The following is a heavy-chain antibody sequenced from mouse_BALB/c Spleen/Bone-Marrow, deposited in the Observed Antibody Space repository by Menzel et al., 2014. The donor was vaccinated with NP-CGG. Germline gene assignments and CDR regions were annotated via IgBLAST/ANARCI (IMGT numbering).Heavy chain of an antibody. V-gene: IGHV5-12-2*01. CDR3: ARQLGLRVDY. J-gene: IGHJ4*01. Sequence: EVKLVESGGGLVQPGGSLKLSCAASGFTFSSYSMSWVRQTPEKRLEWVAYISNGGGSTYYPDTVKGRFTISRDNAKNTLYLQMSNLKSEDTAMYYCARQLGLRVDYWGQGSSVTVSS. CDR2: ISNGGGST. D-gene: IGHD3-1*01. CDR1: GFTFSSYS.